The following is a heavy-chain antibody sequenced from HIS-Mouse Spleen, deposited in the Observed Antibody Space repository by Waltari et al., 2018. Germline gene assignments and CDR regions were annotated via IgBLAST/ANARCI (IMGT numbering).Heavy chain of an antibody. CDR3: ARAPTGFLEWFDAFDI. V-gene: IGHV4-39*07. J-gene: IGHJ3*02. D-gene: IGHD3-3*01. CDR2: IYDSGST. Sequence: QLQLQQSGPGLVKPSDTLSLTCTVPGGSISSSSYYWGWIRQPPGKGLEWIGSIYDSGSTYYNPSLKSRVTISVDTSKNQFSLKLSSVTAADTAVYYCARAPTGFLEWFDAFDIWGQGTMVTVSS. CDR1: GGSISSSSYY.